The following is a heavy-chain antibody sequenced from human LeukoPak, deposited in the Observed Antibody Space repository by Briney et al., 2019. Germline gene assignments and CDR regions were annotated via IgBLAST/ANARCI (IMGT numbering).Heavy chain of an antibody. D-gene: IGHD1-26*01. CDR2: ISSSGSTI. Sequence: GGSLRLSCAASGFTFSSYEMNWVRQAPGKGLEWVSYISSSGSTIYYADSVKGRFAISRDNAKNSLYLQMNSLRAEDTAVYYCARAPGRAEYYFDYWGQGTLVTVSS. CDR3: ARAPGRAEYYFDY. CDR1: GFTFSSYE. V-gene: IGHV3-48*03. J-gene: IGHJ4*02.